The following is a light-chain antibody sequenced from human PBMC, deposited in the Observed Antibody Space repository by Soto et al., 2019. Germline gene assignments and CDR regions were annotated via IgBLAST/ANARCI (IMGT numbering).Light chain of an antibody. CDR1: QTVRNNY. CDR2: DAS. Sequence: EFVLTQSPGTLSLSPGERATLSCRASQTVRNNYLAWYQQKPGQAPRLLIYDASSRATGIPDRFSGGGSGTDFTLTISRLEPEDFAVYYCQHYGYPQWTFGQGTKVEIK. J-gene: IGKJ1*01. V-gene: IGKV3-20*01. CDR3: QHYGYPQWT.